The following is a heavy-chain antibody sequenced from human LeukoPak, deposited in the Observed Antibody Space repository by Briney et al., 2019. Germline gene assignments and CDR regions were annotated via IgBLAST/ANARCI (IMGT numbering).Heavy chain of an antibody. CDR1: GGSISSGGYY. CDR3: ARCRTLMGGGYVR. D-gene: IGHD5-12*01. CDR2: IYYSGST. Sequence: PSETLSLTCTVSGGSISSGGYYWSWIRQHPGKGLEWIGYIYYSGSTYYNPSLKSRVTILVDTSKNQFSLKLSSVTAADTAVYYCARCRTLMGGGYVRWGQGTLVTVSS. V-gene: IGHV4-31*03. J-gene: IGHJ4*02.